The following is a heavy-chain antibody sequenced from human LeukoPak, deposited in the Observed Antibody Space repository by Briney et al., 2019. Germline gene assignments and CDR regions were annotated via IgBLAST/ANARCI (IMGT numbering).Heavy chain of an antibody. J-gene: IGHJ4*02. Sequence: GASVKVSCKASGGTFSSYAISWVRQAPGQGLEWMGRIIPILGIANYAQKFQGRVTITADKSTSTAYMGLSSLRSEDTAVYYCARDYYDSSGSIGYWGQGTLVTVSS. D-gene: IGHD3-22*01. CDR1: GGTFSSYA. CDR2: IIPILGIA. V-gene: IGHV1-69*04. CDR3: ARDYYDSSGSIGY.